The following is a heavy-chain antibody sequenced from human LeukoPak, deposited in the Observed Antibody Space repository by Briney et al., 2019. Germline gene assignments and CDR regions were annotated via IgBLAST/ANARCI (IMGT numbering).Heavy chain of an antibody. CDR1: GGSISSYY. CDR2: IYYSGTT. J-gene: IGHJ4*02. D-gene: IGHD3-22*01. CDR3: ARYDSSGYYFDY. Sequence: SETLSLTCTASGGSISSYYWSWIRQPPGKGLEWIGHIYYSGTTSYNPSLKSRVTISVDTSKNQFSLKLSSVTAADTAEYYCARYDSSGYYFDYWGQGTLVTVSS. V-gene: IGHV4-59*01.